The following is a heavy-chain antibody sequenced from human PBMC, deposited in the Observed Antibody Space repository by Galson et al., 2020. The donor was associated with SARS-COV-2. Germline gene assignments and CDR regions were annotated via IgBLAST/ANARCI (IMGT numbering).Heavy chain of an antibody. CDR3: ARDLNVRDVDY. CDR2: ISSSSSYI. V-gene: IGHV3-21*01. D-gene: IGHD2-8*01. CDR1: GFTFSSYS. J-gene: IGHJ4*02. Sequence: GESLKISCAASGFTFSSYSMNWVRQAPGKGLEWVSSISSSSSYIYYADSVKGRFTISRDNAKNSLYLQMNSLRAEDTAVYYCARDLNVRDVDYWGQGTLVTVSS.